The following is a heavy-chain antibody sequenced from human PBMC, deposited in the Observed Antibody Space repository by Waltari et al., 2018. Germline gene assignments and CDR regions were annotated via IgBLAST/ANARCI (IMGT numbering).Heavy chain of an antibody. CDR3: AKRIVGGPFDV. CDR1: GGIFGTYA. V-gene: IGHV1-69*12. Sequence: QVHLVQSGAEVRRPGSSVKVSCEASGGIFGTYAITWVRQAPGQGLEWIAGIIPIFGKPNYAQKFQDRVKVAADELTRTAFMELSSLRPDDTAVYYCAKRIVGGPFDVWGQGTMVIVSS. D-gene: IGHD1-26*01. J-gene: IGHJ3*01. CDR2: IIPIFGKP.